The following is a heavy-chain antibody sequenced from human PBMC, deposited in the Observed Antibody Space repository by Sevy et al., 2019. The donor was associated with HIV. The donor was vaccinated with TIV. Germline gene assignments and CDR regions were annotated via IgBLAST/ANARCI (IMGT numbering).Heavy chain of an antibody. CDR3: ARVSVYYYDSSGYYTTGNAFDI. V-gene: IGHV3-53*01. CDR1: GFTVSSNY. Sequence: GGSLRLSCAASGFTVSSNYMSWVRQAPGKGLEWVSVIYSGGNTNYADSVKGRFTISRDNSKNTLYLQMNSLRAEDTAFYYCARVSVYYYDSSGYYTTGNAFDIRAKGQWSPSPQ. J-gene: IGHJ3*02. CDR2: IYSGGNT. D-gene: IGHD3-22*01.